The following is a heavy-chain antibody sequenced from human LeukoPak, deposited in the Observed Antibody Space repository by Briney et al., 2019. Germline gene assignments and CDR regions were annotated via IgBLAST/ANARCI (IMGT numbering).Heavy chain of an antibody. CDR3: AKDLGSSGWYDAFDI. D-gene: IGHD6-19*01. V-gene: IGHV3-9*03. CDR1: GFTFDDYA. CDR2: ISWNSGSI. Sequence: PGGSLRLSCAASGFTFDDYAMHWVRQAPGKGLEWVSGISWNSGSIGYADPVKGRFTISRDNAKNSLYLQMNSLRAEDMALYYCAKDLGSSGWYDAFDIWGQGTMVTVSS. J-gene: IGHJ3*02.